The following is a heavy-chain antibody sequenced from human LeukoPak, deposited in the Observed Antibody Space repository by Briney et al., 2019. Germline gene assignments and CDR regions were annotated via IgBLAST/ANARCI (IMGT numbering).Heavy chain of an antibody. CDR1: GFTFSSYG. J-gene: IGHJ6*03. CDR2: ISAGGDLT. Sequence: PGGFLRLSCAASGFTFSSYGMSWVRQAPGKGLEWVAAISAGGDLTNYADSVKGRFTISRDNAKNSLYLQMNSLRAEDTAVYYCARDYRYGYYYYMDVWGKGTTVTVSS. D-gene: IGHD5-18*01. V-gene: IGHV3-23*01. CDR3: ARDYRYGYYYYMDV.